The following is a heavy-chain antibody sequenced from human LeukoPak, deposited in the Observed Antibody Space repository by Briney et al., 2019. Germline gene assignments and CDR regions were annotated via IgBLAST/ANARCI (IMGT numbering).Heavy chain of an antibody. CDR3: AKGSGGSGSFYNHFDC. V-gene: IGHV3-30*18. CDR2: ISSDGSNK. Sequence: PGRSLRLSCATSGFTFSNYGMHWVRQAPGKGLEWVAVISSDGSNKYYADSVKGRFTISRDNSKNTLSLQMNSLRTEDTAVFYCAKGSGGSGSFYNHFDCWGQGTLVTVSS. CDR1: GFTFSNYG. D-gene: IGHD3-10*01. J-gene: IGHJ4*02.